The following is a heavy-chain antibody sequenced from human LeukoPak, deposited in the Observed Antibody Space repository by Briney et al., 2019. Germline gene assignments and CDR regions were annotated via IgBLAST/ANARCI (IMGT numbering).Heavy chain of an antibody. CDR2: ISGSGDST. D-gene: IGHD6-19*01. CDR3: AKEPRYSSSNYYYYYMDV. V-gene: IGHV3-23*01. J-gene: IGHJ6*03. Sequence: PGGSLRLSCAASGFTFGSYAMTWVRQAPGKGLEWVSGISGSGDSTYYADSVKGRLTISRDNSKKTLYLQMNSLRAEDTAVYYCAKEPRYSSSNYYYYYMDVWGKGTTVTVPS. CDR1: GFTFGSYA.